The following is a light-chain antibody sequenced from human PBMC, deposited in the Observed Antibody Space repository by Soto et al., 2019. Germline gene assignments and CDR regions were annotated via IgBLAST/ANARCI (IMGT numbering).Light chain of an antibody. J-gene: IGKJ1*01. Sequence: DIQMTQSPSTLSGSVGDRVTITCRASQTISSWLAWYQQKPGKAPKLLIYKASTLKSGVPSRFSGSGSGTEFTLTISSLQPDDFATSYCQHYNSYSEAFVQGTKVDIK. CDR1: QTISSW. V-gene: IGKV1-5*03. CDR3: QHYNSYSEA. CDR2: KAS.